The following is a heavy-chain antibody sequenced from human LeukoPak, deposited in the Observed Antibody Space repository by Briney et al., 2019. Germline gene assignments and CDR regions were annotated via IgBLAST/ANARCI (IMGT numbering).Heavy chain of an antibody. D-gene: IGHD4-17*01. CDR1: GGSISSYY. J-gene: IGHJ6*03. V-gene: IGHV4-59*01. CDR2: ISYSGST. Sequence: PSETLSLTCTVSGGSISSYYWSWIRQPPGKGLEWIGHISYSGSTNYNPSLKSRVTMSVDTSKNQFSLELSSVTAADTAVYYCAREADGVPPYYYYYMDVWGKGTTVTVSS. CDR3: AREADGVPPYYYYYMDV.